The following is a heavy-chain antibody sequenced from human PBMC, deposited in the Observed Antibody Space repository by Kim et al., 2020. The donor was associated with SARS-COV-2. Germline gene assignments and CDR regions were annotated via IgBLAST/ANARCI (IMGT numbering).Heavy chain of an antibody. D-gene: IGHD4-4*01. Sequence: SETLSLTCTVSGGSISSYYWSWIRQPPGKGLEWIGYIYYSGSTNYNPSLKSRVTISVDTSKNQFSLKLSSVTAADTAVYYCARAPTTVGGGYYYYGMDVWGQGPTVTVSS. J-gene: IGHJ6*02. CDR1: GGSISSYY. CDR3: ARAPTTVGGGYYYYGMDV. CDR2: IYYSGST. V-gene: IGHV4-59*13.